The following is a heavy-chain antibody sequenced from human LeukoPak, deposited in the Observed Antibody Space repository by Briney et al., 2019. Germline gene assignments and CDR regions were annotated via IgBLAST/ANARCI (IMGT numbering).Heavy chain of an antibody. CDR1: GFTFSSYE. J-gene: IGHJ4*02. V-gene: IGHV3-48*03. CDR2: ISSSGSNI. D-gene: IGHD6-19*01. CDR3: ARDREAVDTKAWYFDY. Sequence: GGSLRLSCAASGFTFSSYEMNWVRQAPGKGLEWVSYISSSGSNIYYADSVKGRFTISRDNAKNSLYLQMNSLRAEDTAVYYCARDREAVDTKAWYFDYWGQGTLVTVSS.